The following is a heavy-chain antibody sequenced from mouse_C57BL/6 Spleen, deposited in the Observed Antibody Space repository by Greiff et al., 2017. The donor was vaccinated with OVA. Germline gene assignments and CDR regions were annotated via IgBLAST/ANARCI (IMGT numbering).Heavy chain of an antibody. J-gene: IGHJ2*01. CDR2: IDPSDSYT. D-gene: IGHD1-1*01. V-gene: IGHV1-69*01. CDR1: GYTFTSYW. Sequence: QVHVKQPGAELVMPGASVKLSCKASGYTFTSYWMHWVKQRPGQGLEWIGEIDPSDSYTNYNQKFKGKSTLTVDKSSSTAYMQLSSLTSEDSAVYYCARCHYGSSYYFDYWGQGTTLTVSS. CDR3: ARCHYGSSYYFDY.